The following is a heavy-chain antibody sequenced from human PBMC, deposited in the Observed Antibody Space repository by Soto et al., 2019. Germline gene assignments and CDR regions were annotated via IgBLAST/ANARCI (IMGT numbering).Heavy chain of an antibody. CDR3: ARHGYNYGGGYFDY. CDR1: GVTVSSNY. CDR2: IYSGGST. J-gene: IGHJ4*02. D-gene: IGHD5-18*01. Sequence: EVQLVESGGGLVQPGGSLRLSGAASGVTVSSNYMSWVRQAPGKGLEWDSVIYSGGSTYYADSVKGRFTISRDNSKNTLYLQMNSLRAEDTAVYYCARHGYNYGGGYFDYWGQGTLVTVSS. V-gene: IGHV3-66*04.